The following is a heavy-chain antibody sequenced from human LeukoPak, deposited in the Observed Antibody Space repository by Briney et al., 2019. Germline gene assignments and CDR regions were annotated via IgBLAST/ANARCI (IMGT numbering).Heavy chain of an antibody. CDR2: ISSSSSYI. Sequence: GGSLRLSCAASGFTFSNYNMNGVRQAPGKGLEWVSSISSSSSYIYYADSVKGRFTISRDNAKNSLYLQMNSLRAEDTAVYYCPRGRMDDDGDYPDSWGQGTLVTVSS. CDR1: GFTFSNYN. CDR3: PRGRMDDDGDYPDS. J-gene: IGHJ5*01. V-gene: IGHV3-21*01. D-gene: IGHD4-17*01.